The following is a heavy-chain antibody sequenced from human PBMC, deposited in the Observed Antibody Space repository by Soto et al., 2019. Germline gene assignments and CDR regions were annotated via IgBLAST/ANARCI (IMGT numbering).Heavy chain of an antibody. Sequence: GGSLRLSCAASGFTFSSYAMSWVRQAPGKGLEWVAVISGSGRSTYHADSVKGRFTISRDDSNNTLFLQMNTLRGDDTAIYYCAKSHFPIAASRQPHFDHWGQGALVTVSS. CDR2: ISGSGRST. CDR3: AKSHFPIAASRQPHFDH. CDR1: GFTFSSYA. J-gene: IGHJ4*02. D-gene: IGHD6-13*01. V-gene: IGHV3-23*01.